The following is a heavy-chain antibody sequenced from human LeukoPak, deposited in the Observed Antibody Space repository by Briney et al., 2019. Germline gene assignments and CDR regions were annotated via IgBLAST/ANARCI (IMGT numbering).Heavy chain of an antibody. V-gene: IGHV3-23*01. D-gene: IGHD2-15*01. CDR2: ITASGDRT. CDR1: GFTFSDYV. J-gene: IGHJ4*02. Sequence: GESLRLSCTASGFTFSDYVMIWVRQAPGKGLEWVSGITASGDRTYYGDSVKGRFTVSRANSKNPVYLEMNSLRVDDTAVYYCARRDIVVIVSASDYWGQGTLVTVSS. CDR3: ARRDIVVIVSASDY.